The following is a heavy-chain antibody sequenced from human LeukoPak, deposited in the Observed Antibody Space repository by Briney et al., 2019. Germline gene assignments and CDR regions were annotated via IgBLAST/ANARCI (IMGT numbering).Heavy chain of an antibody. Sequence: HAGGSLRHSCAASGFTFDDYAMHWVRQAPGKGLEWVSGISWNSGSIGYADSVKGRFTISRDNAKNSLYLQMNSLRAEDTALYYCAKDATPGLVGATRRFDYWGQGTLVTVSS. V-gene: IGHV3-9*01. J-gene: IGHJ4*02. CDR1: GFTFDDYA. D-gene: IGHD1-26*01. CDR3: AKDATPGLVGATRRFDY. CDR2: ISWNSGSI.